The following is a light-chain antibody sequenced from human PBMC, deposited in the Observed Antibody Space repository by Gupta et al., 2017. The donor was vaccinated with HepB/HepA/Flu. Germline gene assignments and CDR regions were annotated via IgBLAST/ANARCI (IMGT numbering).Light chain of an antibody. CDR2: DVT. V-gene: IGLV2-14*03. CDR1: SSDVGGYNY. J-gene: IGLJ2*01. CDR3: SSFTSSTHVV. Sequence: QSALNQPAPVSGSPGQSITISCTGTSSDVGGYNYVSWYQQHPGKAPKLMIYDVTNRPSGVSNRFSGSKSGNTASLTISGLQAEDEADYYCSSFTSSTHVVFGGGTRLTVL.